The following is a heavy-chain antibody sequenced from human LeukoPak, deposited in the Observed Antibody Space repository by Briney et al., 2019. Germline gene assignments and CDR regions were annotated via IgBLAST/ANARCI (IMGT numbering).Heavy chain of an antibody. CDR1: GFTFSDYY. Sequence: GGSLRLSCAASGFTFSDYYMSWIRQAPGKGLEWVSAISGSGGSTYYADSVKGRFTISRDNSKNTLYLQMNSLRADDTAVYYCAKQPYYYGMDVWGQGTTVTVSS. CDR2: ISGSGGST. CDR3: AKQPYYYGMDV. V-gene: IGHV3-23*01. J-gene: IGHJ6*02.